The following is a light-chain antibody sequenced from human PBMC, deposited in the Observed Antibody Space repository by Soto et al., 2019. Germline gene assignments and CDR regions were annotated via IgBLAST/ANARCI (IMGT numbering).Light chain of an antibody. V-gene: IGLV2-11*01. CDR2: DVS. CDR3: CSYVGNYSWL. J-gene: IGLJ2*01. Sequence: QSALTQPRSVSGSPGQSVTIPCTGTRNNVGGYNYVSWFQQHPDKAPKLMIYDVSKRPSGVPDRFSGSKSGNTASLTISGLQAEDEADYYCCSYVGNYSWLFGGGTKVTVL. CDR1: RNNVGGYNY.